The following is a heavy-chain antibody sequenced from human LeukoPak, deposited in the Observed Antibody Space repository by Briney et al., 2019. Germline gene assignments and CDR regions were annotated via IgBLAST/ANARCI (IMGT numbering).Heavy chain of an antibody. CDR1: GGSISSSSYY. V-gene: IGHV4-39*01. CDR3: ARQKERLRFVVWFDP. CDR2: IYYSGST. Sequence: SETLSLTCTVSGGSISSSSYYWGWIRQPPGKGLEWIGSIYYSGSTYYNPSLKSRVTISVDTSKNQFSLKLSSVTAADMAVYYCARQKERLRFVVWFDPWGQGTLVTVSS. J-gene: IGHJ5*02. D-gene: IGHD5/OR15-5a*01.